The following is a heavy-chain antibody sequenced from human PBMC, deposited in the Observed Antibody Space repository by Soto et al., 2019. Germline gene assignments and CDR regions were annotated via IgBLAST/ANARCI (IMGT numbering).Heavy chain of an antibody. CDR1: GYTFTNYG. D-gene: IGHD6-19*01. J-gene: IGHJ4*02. CDR3: ARDLYSSGWYFDY. CDR2: ISAYNGNT. V-gene: IGHV1-18*01. Sequence: ASVKVSCKASGYTFTNYGISWVRQAPGQGLEWMGWISAYNGNTNYAQKLQGRVTMTTDTSTSTAYKELRSLRSDDTAVYYCARDLYSSGWYFDYWGQGTLVTVSS.